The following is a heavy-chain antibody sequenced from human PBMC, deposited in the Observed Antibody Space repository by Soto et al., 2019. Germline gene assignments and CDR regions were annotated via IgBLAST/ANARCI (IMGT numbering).Heavy chain of an antibody. CDR1: GDSISSSSYY. D-gene: IGHD3-22*01. V-gene: IGHV4-39*01. CDR3: VRQGASDSSGYYDGYFDY. CDR2: MYYIGST. Sequence: ASETLSLTCSVSGDSISSSSYYWGWIRQPQGKGLDWIGIMYYIGSTYHNPSLKSRVTISVDTSKNHFSLKLSFVTAADTAFYYFVRQGASDSSGYYDGYFDYWGQGTLVTVSS. J-gene: IGHJ4*02.